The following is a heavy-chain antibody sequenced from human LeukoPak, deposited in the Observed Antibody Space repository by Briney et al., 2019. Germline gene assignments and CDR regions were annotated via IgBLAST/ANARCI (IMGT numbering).Heavy chain of an antibody. CDR2: VSYDGSNK. J-gene: IGHJ4*02. V-gene: IGHV3-30*18. CDR3: AKDREGHCGVDCPFDY. Sequence: GGSLRLSCAASGFTFSSYGMLWVRQAPGKGLEWVAVVSYDGSNKYYADSVKGRFTISRDNSKNTLYLQMNSLRAEDTAVYYCAKDREGHCGVDCPFDYWGQGTLVTVSS. CDR1: GFTFSSYG. D-gene: IGHD2-21*02.